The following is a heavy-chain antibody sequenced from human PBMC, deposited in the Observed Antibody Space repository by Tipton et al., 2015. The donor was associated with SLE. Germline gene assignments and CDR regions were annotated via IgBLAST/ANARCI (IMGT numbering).Heavy chain of an antibody. D-gene: IGHD3-10*01. CDR3: ARQRLRLLSPLDA. V-gene: IGHV4-59*08. J-gene: IGHJ6*02. CDR1: GASVSSFC. CDR2: VCHSVST. Sequence: TLSLTCTVSGASVSSFCWNWIRQTPGKGLEWIACVCHSVSTNYDPSLKSRGTISVDTSKNHFSLELTSVTAADTAVYYCARQRLRLLSPLDAWGQGTTVTVS.